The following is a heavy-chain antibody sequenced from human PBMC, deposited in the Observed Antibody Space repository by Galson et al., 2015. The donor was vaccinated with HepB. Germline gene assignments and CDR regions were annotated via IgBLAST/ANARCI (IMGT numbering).Heavy chain of an antibody. V-gene: IGHV1-2*02. J-gene: IGHJ4*02. CDR3: ARDYSGSYISLFGY. CDR1: GYTFTGYY. CDR2: INPNSGGT. D-gene: IGHD1-26*01. Sequence: SVKVSCKASGYTFTGYYMHWVRQAPGQGLEWMGWINPNSGGTNYAQKFQGRVTMTRDTSISTAYMELSRLRSDDTAVYYSARDYSGSYISLFGYWGQGTLVTVSS.